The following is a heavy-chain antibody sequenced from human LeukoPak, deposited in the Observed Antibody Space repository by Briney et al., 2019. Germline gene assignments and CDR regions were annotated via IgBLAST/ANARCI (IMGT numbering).Heavy chain of an antibody. CDR1: GGSIRSGNYY. CDR2: IYASGNT. CDR3: ARETPGYDVLTGYYVPYYYYTDV. V-gene: IGHV4-61*02. D-gene: IGHD3-9*01. Sequence: PSETLSLTCTVSGGSIRSGNYYGSWIRQSAGKGLGWIGRIYASGNTNYNPSLKSRVTLSVEKSKNQFSLTLSFVTAADPAVYYCARETPGYDVLTGYYVPYYYYTDVWSKGPMVIIPS. J-gene: IGHJ6*03.